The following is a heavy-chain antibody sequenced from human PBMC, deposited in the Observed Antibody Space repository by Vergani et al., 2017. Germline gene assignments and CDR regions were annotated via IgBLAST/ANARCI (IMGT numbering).Heavy chain of an antibody. J-gene: IGHJ4*02. V-gene: IGHV3-23*04. CDR3: AKQGGYDFWSGQYYFDF. D-gene: IGHD3-3*01. CDR2: ISVSGRSI. Sequence: EVQLVESGGGLVQPGGSLRLSCTASGFNFNNYVITWIRQAPGRGLEWVSGISVSGRSIYYADSVKGRFTISRDNSKNTLSLQMNSLRAADTAVYYCAKQGGYDFWSGQYYFDFWGQGTPVTVSS. CDR1: GFNFNNYV.